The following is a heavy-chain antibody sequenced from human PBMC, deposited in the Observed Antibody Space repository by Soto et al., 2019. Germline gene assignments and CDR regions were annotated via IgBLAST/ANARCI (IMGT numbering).Heavy chain of an antibody. Sequence: GGSLRLSCAASGFTFDDYTMHWVRQAPGKGLEWVSLISWDGGSTYYADSVKGRFTISRDNSKNSLYLQMNSLRTEDTALYYCAKEGYSSSWLFDYWGQGTLVTVSS. CDR2: ISWDGGST. D-gene: IGHD6-13*01. J-gene: IGHJ4*02. CDR1: GFTFDDYT. CDR3: AKEGYSSSWLFDY. V-gene: IGHV3-43*01.